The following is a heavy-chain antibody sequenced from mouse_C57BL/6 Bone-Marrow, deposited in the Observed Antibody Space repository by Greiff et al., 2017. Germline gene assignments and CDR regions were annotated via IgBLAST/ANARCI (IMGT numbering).Heavy chain of an antibody. CDR3: ARSGYYGSSPYYFDY. J-gene: IGHJ2*01. V-gene: IGHV1-39*01. CDR1: GYSFTDYN. CDR2: INPNYGTT. Sequence: EVHLVESGPELVKPGASVKISCKASGYSFTDYNMNWVKQSNGKSLEWIGVINPNYGTTSYNQKFKGKATLTVDQSSSTAYMQLNSLTSEDSAVYYCARSGYYGSSPYYFDYWGQGTTLTVSS. D-gene: IGHD1-1*01.